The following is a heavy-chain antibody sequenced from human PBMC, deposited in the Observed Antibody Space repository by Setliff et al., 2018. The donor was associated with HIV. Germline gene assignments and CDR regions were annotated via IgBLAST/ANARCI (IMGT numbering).Heavy chain of an antibody. CDR2: MNPNSSNT. J-gene: IGHJ6*02. Sequence: ASVKVSCKASGYTLTNYDINWVRQATGQGLEWMGWMNPNSSNTGYARKFQGRVTMTKNTSISTAYMELSSLRSGDTAVYYCARGLVRWLVTRYYYGMDVWGQGTTVTVSS. CDR1: GYTLTNYD. CDR3: ARGLVRWLVTRYYYGMDV. D-gene: IGHD6-19*01. V-gene: IGHV1-8*02.